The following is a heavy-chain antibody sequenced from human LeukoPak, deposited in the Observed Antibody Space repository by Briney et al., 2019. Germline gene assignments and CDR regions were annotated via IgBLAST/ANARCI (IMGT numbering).Heavy chain of an antibody. CDR1: GFTFSSYW. D-gene: IGHD1-26*01. J-gene: IGHJ4*02. CDR2: IKQDGSEK. Sequence: GGSLRLSCVASGFTFSSYWMSWVRQAPGKGLEWVANIKQDGSEKYYVDSVKGRFTISRDNAKNSLYLQMNSLRAEDTAVYYCARGSIVGATNEWGQGTLVTVSS. V-gene: IGHV3-7*04. CDR3: ARGSIVGATNE.